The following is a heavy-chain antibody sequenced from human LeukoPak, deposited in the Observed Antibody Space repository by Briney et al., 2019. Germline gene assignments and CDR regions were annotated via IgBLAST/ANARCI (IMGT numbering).Heavy chain of an antibody. CDR2: IYSGGST. Sequence: GGSLRLSCAASGFTVSSNYMTWVRQAPGKGLEWVSGIYSGGSTYYADSVKGRFTISRDNSKNTLYLQTNSVRAEDTALYYCARDSSFEYWGQGTLVTVSS. V-gene: IGHV3-66*01. CDR3: ARDSSFEY. CDR1: GFTVSSNY. J-gene: IGHJ4*02.